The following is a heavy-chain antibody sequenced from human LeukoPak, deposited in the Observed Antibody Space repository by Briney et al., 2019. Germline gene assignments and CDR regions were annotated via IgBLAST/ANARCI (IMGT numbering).Heavy chain of an antibody. V-gene: IGHV4-31*03. Sequence: SETLSLTCTDSGGSISSGGYYWSWIRQHPGKGLEWIGYIYYSGSTYYTPSLKSRVTISVDTSKNQFSLKPNSVTAADTAVYYCARDSGDWFDPWGQGTLVTVSS. CDR1: GGSISSGGYY. CDR3: ARDSGDWFDP. CDR2: IYYSGST. J-gene: IGHJ5*02.